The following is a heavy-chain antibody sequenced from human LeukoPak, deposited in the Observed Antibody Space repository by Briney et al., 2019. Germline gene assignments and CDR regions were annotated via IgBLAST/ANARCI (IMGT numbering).Heavy chain of an antibody. D-gene: IGHD3-10*01. CDR1: GGSLSGYY. CDR3: ARHLRVGVGSGSYGGRGRRYYYYMDV. Sequence: SETLSLTCAVYGGSLSGYYWSWIRQPPGKGLEWIGEINHSGSTNYNPSLKSRVTISVDTSKNQFSLKLSSVTAADTAVYYCARHLRVGVGSGSYGGRGRRYYYYMDVWGEGTTVTISS. V-gene: IGHV4-34*01. J-gene: IGHJ6*03. CDR2: INHSGST.